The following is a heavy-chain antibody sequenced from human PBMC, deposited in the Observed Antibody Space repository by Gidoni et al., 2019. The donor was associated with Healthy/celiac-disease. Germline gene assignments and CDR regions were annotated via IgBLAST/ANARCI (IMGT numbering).Heavy chain of an antibody. CDR3: ASLLGGGYCSGGSCYSLDY. J-gene: IGHJ4*02. CDR1: GGTFSSYT. Sequence: QVQLVQSGAEVKKPGSSVKVSCKASGGTFSSYTISWVRQAPGQGLEWMGRIIPILGIANYAQKFQGRVTITADKSTSTAYMELSSLRSEDTAVYYCASLLGGGYCSGGSCYSLDYWGQGTLVTVSS. CDR2: IIPILGIA. D-gene: IGHD2-15*01. V-gene: IGHV1-69*02.